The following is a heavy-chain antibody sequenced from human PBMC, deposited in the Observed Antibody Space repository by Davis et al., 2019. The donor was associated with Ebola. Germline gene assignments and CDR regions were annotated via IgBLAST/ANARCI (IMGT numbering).Heavy chain of an antibody. D-gene: IGHD3-3*01. J-gene: IGHJ6*02. CDR2: ISGSGGST. V-gene: IGHV3-23*01. Sequence: GGSLRLSCAASGFTFSDYYMSWVRQAPGKGLEWVSAISGSGGSTYYADSVKGRFTISRDNSKNTLYLQMNSLRAEDTAVYYCAKFPLFWSGSYYYGMDVWGQGTTVTVSS. CDR1: GFTFSDYY. CDR3: AKFPLFWSGSYYYGMDV.